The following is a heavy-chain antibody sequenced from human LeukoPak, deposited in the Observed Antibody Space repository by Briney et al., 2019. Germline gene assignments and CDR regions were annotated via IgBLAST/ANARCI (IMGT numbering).Heavy chain of an antibody. CDR2: INSDGSSI. J-gene: IGHJ4*02. D-gene: IGHD5-12*01. Sequence: GGSLRLFCAASGFTFRRYWVHWVRQAPGKGLVWVSRINSDGSSIPYADSVKGRFTTSRKNAKNTLYLQMNSLRAEDTAVYYCAREGRVSGYDFDCWGQGTLVTASS. CDR3: AREGRVSGYDFDC. CDR1: GFTFRRYW. V-gene: IGHV3-74*03.